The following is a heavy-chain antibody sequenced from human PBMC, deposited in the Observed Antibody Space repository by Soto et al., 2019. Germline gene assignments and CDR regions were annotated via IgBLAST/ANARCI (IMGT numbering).Heavy chain of an antibody. CDR1: GFTFSSYA. CDR2: ISVGGGTT. D-gene: IGHD3-10*01. V-gene: IGHV3-23*01. CDR3: AKGGTPMAPRWFDF. J-gene: IGHJ5*01. Sequence: GGSLRLSCEASGFTFSSYAMTWVRQAPGKGLEWVALISVGGGTTFHADSVKGRFAISRDNSKNTLSLQMTSLSAEDTALYYCAKGGTPMAPRWFDFWGQGTLVTVSS.